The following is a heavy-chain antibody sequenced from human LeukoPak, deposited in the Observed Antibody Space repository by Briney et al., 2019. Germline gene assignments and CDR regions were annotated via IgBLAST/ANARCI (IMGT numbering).Heavy chain of an antibody. Sequence: GGSLRLSCAASGFTVSSNHMSWVRQAPGKGLEWVSLIYSGGGTYYADSVKGRFTISRDNSKNTLYLQMNSLRAEDTAVYYCARDLPYYGSGSPGYWGQGTLVTVSS. CDR3: ARDLPYYGSGSPGY. J-gene: IGHJ4*02. D-gene: IGHD3-10*01. V-gene: IGHV3-53*01. CDR2: IYSGGGT. CDR1: GFTVSSNH.